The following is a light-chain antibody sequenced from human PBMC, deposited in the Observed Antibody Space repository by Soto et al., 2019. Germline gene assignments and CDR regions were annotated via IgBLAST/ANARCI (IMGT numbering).Light chain of an antibody. J-gene: IGLJ2*01. V-gene: IGLV6-57*03. CDR3: QSYDSSNQGV. Sequence: NFMLTQPHSVSESPGKTVTISCTRSSGSIASNYVQWYQQRPGSAPTTVIYEDNQRPSGVPDRFSGSIDSSSNSASLTISGLKTEDEADYCCQSYDSSNQGVFGGGTKVTVL. CDR2: EDN. CDR1: SGSIASNY.